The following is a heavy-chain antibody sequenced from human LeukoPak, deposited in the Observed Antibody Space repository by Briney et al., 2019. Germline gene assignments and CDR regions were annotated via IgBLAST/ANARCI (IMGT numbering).Heavy chain of an antibody. CDR2: ISAYNGNT. CDR1: GYTFTSYG. Sequence: ASVKVSCKASGYTFTSYGISWVRQAPGQGLEWMGWISAYNGNTSYAQKLQGRVTMTTDTSTSTAYMELRSLRSDDTAVYYCARVLGFWSGYFSYFDYWGQGTLVTVSS. CDR3: ARVLGFWSGYFSYFDY. D-gene: IGHD3-3*01. J-gene: IGHJ4*02. V-gene: IGHV1-18*01.